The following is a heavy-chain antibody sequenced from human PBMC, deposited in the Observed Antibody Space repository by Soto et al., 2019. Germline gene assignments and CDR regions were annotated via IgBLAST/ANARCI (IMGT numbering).Heavy chain of an antibody. D-gene: IGHD6-19*01. V-gene: IGHV3-23*01. CDR3: LQIPVAGGRNRVYYSSDMDV. Sequence: EVQLLESGGGLVQPGGSLTLSCAASGFTSSTYTINWVRQAPGKGLEPVSGISATTDTTYYADSVRGRFTISRDISDNTVFLQMNRLRAEDTAIYYCLQIPVAGGRNRVYYSSDMDVWGQGTTVTVSS. J-gene: IGHJ6*02. CDR1: GFTSSTYT. CDR2: ISATTDTT.